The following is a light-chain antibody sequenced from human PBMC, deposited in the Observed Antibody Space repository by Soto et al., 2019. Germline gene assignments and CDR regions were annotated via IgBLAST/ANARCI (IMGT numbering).Light chain of an antibody. CDR1: QSVTSSY. Sequence: PGTRSLSPGERATRSCRASQSVTSSYLAWYQQKPGQAPRLLIYAASSRATGIPDRFSGSWSRTVFTLTISRLEPEYFALYYYQQYGYSATFGGGTKVDIK. V-gene: IGKV3-20*01. J-gene: IGKJ4*01. CDR3: QQYGYSAT. CDR2: AAS.